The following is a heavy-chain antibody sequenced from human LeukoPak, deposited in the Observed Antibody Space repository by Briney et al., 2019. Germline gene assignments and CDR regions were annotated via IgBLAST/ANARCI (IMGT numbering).Heavy chain of an antibody. V-gene: IGHV1-2*06. J-gene: IGHJ4*02. CDR3: ARDHDYEGLKGDY. CDR2: INTHNGGT. Sequence: ASVKVSCKPSGYTFTDFYIHWVRQAPGQGLEYMGRINTHNGGTVYALQFQGRLSMTRDTSISTAYMELQSLRSEDTAVYYCARDHDYEGLKGDYWGRGTMVTVSS. D-gene: IGHD3-16*01. CDR1: GYTFTDFY.